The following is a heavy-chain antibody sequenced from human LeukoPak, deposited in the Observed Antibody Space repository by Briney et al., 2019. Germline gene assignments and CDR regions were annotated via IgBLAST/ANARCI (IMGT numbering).Heavy chain of an antibody. Sequence: SETLSLTCTVSGYSISSGYYWGWIRRPPGKGLEWIGEINHSGSTNYNPSLKSRVTISVDTSKNQFSLKLSSVTAADTAVYYCARGYETYYYGSGSYYKRFYYYYYMDVWGKGTTVTVSS. V-gene: IGHV4-38-2*02. CDR2: INHSGST. CDR1: GYSISSGYY. CDR3: ARGYETYYYGSGSYYKRFYYYYYMDV. J-gene: IGHJ6*03. D-gene: IGHD3-10*01.